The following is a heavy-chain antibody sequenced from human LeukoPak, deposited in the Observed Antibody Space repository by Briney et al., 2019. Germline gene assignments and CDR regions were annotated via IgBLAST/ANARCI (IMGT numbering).Heavy chain of an antibody. V-gene: IGHV3-15*01. CDR3: TTRSFVAAKMLWDY. J-gene: IGHJ4*02. Sequence: GGSLRLSCAASGFTFSNAWMSWVRQAPGKGLEWVGRIKSKTDGGTTDYAAPVKGRFTISRDDSKTTLYLQMNSLKTEDTAVYYCTTRSFVAAKMLWDYWSQGTLVTVSS. D-gene: IGHD2-15*01. CDR2: IKSKTDGGTT. CDR1: GFTFSNAW.